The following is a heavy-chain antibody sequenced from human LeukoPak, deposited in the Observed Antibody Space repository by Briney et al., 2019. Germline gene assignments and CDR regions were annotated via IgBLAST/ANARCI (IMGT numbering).Heavy chain of an antibody. CDR3: ARARNHYFGMGV. Sequence: ASVKVSCKASGGTFSSYAISWVRQAPGQGLEWMGWMFPNSGNTAYAQKFQGRVTMTRNTSISTAYMELTGLRSEDTAVYYCARARNHYFGMGVWGQGTTVTVSS. J-gene: IGHJ6*02. V-gene: IGHV1-8*02. CDR1: GGTFSSYA. CDR2: MFPNSGNT. D-gene: IGHD1-14*01.